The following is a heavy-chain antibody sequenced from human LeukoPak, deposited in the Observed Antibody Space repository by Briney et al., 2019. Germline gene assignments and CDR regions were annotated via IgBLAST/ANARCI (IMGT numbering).Heavy chain of an antibody. D-gene: IGHD6-19*01. CDR2: ISGSGGST. V-gene: IGHV3-23*01. CDR1: GFTFSSYG. CDR3: ASSGSSSGWADY. Sequence: PGGSLRLSCAASGFTFSSYGMSWVRQAPGKGLEWVSAISGSGGSTYYADSVKGRFTISRDNAKNSLYLQMNSLRAEDTAVYYCASSGSSSGWADYWGQGTLVTVSS. J-gene: IGHJ4*02.